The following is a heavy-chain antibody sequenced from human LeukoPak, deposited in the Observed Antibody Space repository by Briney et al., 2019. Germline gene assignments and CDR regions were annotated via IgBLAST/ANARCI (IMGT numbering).Heavy chain of an antibody. CDR3: ARHLYYYDSRWLSYFDY. D-gene: IGHD3-22*01. V-gene: IGHV4-59*08. CDR1: GGSISGCS. J-gene: IGHJ4*02. Sequence: SETLSLTCTVSGGSISGCSWSWIRQPPGKGLEWIGNMYNSGSTNYNPSLKSRVIISVDTSKNQFSLKLSSVTAADTAMYYCARHLYYYDSRWLSYFDYWGQGTLVTVSS. CDR2: MYNSGST.